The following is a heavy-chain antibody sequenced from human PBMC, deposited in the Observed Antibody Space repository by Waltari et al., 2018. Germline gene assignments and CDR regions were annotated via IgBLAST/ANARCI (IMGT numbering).Heavy chain of an antibody. D-gene: IGHD4-17*01. CDR2: IYTRGNT. CDR3: ARFPRDYSFDY. CDR1: GGSITSGIYY. Sequence: QVQLQESGPGLVKPSQTLSLTCSVSGGSITSGIYYWTWIRQPAGKGLEWIGRIYTRGNTDYNPPLKSRVTMSMDTSKNQFSLNLSSVTAADTAVYYCARFPRDYSFDYWGQGTLVTVSS. V-gene: IGHV4-61*02. J-gene: IGHJ4*02.